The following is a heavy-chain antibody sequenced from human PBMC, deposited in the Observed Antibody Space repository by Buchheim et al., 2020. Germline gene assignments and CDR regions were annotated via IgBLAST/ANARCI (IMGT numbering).Heavy chain of an antibody. V-gene: IGHV4-34*01. CDR3: ATLSARRGYSYGNVYYMDV. CDR2: INHSGST. J-gene: IGHJ6*03. Sequence: QVQLQQWGAGLLKPSETLSLTCAVYGGSFSGYYWSWIRQPPGKGLEWSGEINHSGSTNYNPSLKSRVTISVDTSKNQFSPMLSSVTAAETAVYFCATLSARRGYSYGNVYYMDVWGKGTT. CDR1: GGSFSGYY. D-gene: IGHD5-18*01.